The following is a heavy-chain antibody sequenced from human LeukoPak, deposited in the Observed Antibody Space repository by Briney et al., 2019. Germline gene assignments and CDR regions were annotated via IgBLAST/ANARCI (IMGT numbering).Heavy chain of an antibody. J-gene: IGHJ4*02. CDR2: NNHSGST. CDR1: GGSFSGYY. V-gene: IGHV4-34*01. Sequence: PSETLSLTCAVYGGSFSGYYWSWIRQPPGKGLEWIGENNHSGSTNYNPSLKSRVTISVDTSKNQFSLKLSSVTAADTAVYYCARENAEYSGYDLWVDLDYWGQGTLVTVSS. D-gene: IGHD5-12*01. CDR3: ARENAEYSGYDLWVDLDY.